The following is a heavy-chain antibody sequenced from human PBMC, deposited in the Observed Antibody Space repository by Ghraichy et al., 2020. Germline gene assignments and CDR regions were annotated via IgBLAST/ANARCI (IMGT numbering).Heavy chain of an antibody. CDR1: GYTFTIYY. CDR2: INPSGGDA. V-gene: IGHV1-46*01. CDR3: ARGRYTYGPPPYSDS. J-gene: IGHJ4*01. D-gene: IGHD5-18*01. Sequence: ASVKVSCKASGYTFTIYYIHWGRQAPGQRPEWMVIINPSGGDASYAQKFQSRVTMTRDTSTSTVYMALSSLRSKDTAVYYCARGRYTYGPPPYSDSWG.